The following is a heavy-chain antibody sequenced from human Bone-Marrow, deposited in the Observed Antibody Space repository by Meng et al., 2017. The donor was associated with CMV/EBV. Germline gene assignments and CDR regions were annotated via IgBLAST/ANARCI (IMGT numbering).Heavy chain of an antibody. Sequence: APWYPFTGFYTPWVRQAPGQGLEWVGWINPDTGGANYAQNLQDRVTLTRDTSINTDYMQLSSLGSDDTAVYYCARVGASRSYFYDYWGQGTLVTVSS. CDR1: WYPFTGFY. CDR3: ARVGASRSYFYDY. J-gene: IGHJ4*02. CDR2: INPDTGGA. D-gene: IGHD4/OR15-4a*01. V-gene: IGHV1-2*02.